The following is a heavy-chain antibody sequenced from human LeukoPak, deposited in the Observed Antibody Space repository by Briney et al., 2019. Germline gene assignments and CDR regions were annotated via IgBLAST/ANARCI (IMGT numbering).Heavy chain of an antibody. Sequence: PGGSLRLSCAASGFTFSSYCMSWVRQAPGKGPEWVANIKQDGSENDYVDSVKGRFTISRDNAKNSLYLQMNSLRAEDTAVYYCARGRLDYYDGSGYYYVDYFDYWGQGTLVTVSS. J-gene: IGHJ4*02. CDR2: IKQDGSEN. V-gene: IGHV3-7*01. D-gene: IGHD3-22*01. CDR3: ARGRLDYYDGSGYYYVDYFDY. CDR1: GFTFSSYC.